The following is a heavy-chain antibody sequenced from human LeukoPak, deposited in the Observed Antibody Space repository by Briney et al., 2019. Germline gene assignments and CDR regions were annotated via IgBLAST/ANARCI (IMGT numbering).Heavy chain of an antibody. J-gene: IGHJ4*02. CDR1: GGTFSSYA. Sequence: ASVKVSCKASGGTFSSYAISWVRQAPGQGLEWMGGIIPIFGTANYAQKFQGRVTITTDESTSTAYMELSSLRSEDTAVYYCASPREYYDSSGCLDYWGQGALVTVSS. CDR3: ASPREYYDSSGCLDY. V-gene: IGHV1-69*05. D-gene: IGHD3-22*01. CDR2: IIPIFGTA.